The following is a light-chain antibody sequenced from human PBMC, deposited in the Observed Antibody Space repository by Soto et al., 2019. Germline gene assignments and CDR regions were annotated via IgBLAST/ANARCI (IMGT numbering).Light chain of an antibody. J-gene: IGKJ4*01. CDR2: WAS. V-gene: IGKV4-1*01. CDR1: QSLLYSSNKKNY. Sequence: DIVMTQSPDSLAVSLGERATINCKSSQSLLYSSNKKNYLAWYQQKSGQPPKLLLYWASTRESGVPARFSGSGSGTDFTLTISSLQAEDVAVYYCQQYYSLPLTFGGGTKVDIK. CDR3: QQYYSLPLT.